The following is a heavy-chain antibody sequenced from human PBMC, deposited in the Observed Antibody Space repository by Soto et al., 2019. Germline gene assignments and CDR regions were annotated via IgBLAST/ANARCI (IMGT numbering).Heavy chain of an antibody. J-gene: IGHJ4*01. Sequence: PGGSLRLSCTASGFMFSAYAMLWVRHAPGKGLEWVAAMSYDGTNTYYADSLKGRFTISRDNSKNTLFLQMSSLTADDSAVYYCARDPSPYTSGWYGIDFWGLGTLVTVSS. CDR2: MSYDGTNT. D-gene: IGHD6-19*01. CDR3: ARDPSPYTSGWYGIDF. CDR1: GFMFSAYA. V-gene: IGHV3-30-3*01.